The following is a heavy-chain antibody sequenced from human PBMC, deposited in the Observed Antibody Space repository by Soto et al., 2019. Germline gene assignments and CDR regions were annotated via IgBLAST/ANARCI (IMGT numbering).Heavy chain of an antibody. J-gene: IGHJ4*02. Sequence: WSLTLSSAASCFTVSSYAMHWVRQAPGKGPEWVAVISYDGSNKYYTDSMQDRFTISRDHSETTLYLQMNSWRAEDTAVFYCPRDSRHAKSQLATSSLGYWGQGTLVTVS. CDR2: ISYDGSNK. CDR3: PRDSRHAKSQLATSSLGY. D-gene: IGHD6-6*01. CDR1: CFTVSSYA. V-gene: IGHV3-30-3*01.